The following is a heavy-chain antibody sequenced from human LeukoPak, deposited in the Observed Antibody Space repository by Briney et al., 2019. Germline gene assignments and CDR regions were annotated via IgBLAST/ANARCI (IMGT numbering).Heavy chain of an antibody. V-gene: IGHV3-30*04. J-gene: IGHJ4*02. D-gene: IGHD6-13*01. CDR3: ARPGIAAAGVPLPTYFDY. CDR1: GFTFSSYA. CDR2: ISYDGSNK. Sequence: GRSLRLSCAASGFTFSSYAMHWVRQAPGKGLEWVAVISYDGSNKYYADSVKGRFTISRDNSKNTLYLQMNSLRAEDTAVYYCARPGIAAAGVPLPTYFDYWGQGTLVTVSS.